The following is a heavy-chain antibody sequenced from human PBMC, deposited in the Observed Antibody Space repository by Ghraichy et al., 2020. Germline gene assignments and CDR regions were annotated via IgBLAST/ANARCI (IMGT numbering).Heavy chain of an antibody. CDR3: ASTNGRIAVAGDY. V-gene: IGHV3-48*02. CDR1: GFTFSSYS. D-gene: IGHD6-19*01. J-gene: IGHJ4*02. Sequence: LSLTCAASGFTFSSYSMNWVRQAPGKGLEWVSYISSSSSTIYYADSVKGRFTISRDNAKNSLYLQMNSLRDEDTAVYYCASTNGRIAVAGDYWGQGTLVTVSS. CDR2: ISSSSSTI.